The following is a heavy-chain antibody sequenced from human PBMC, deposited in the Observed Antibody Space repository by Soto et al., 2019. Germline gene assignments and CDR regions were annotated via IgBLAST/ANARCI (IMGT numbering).Heavy chain of an antibody. CDR1: GFTFSDHY. D-gene: IGHD3-3*01. CDR3: ARGNRFFYYYSMDV. V-gene: IGHV3-72*01. CDR2: TRNKANSYTT. J-gene: IGHJ6*03. Sequence: PGGSLRLSCAASGFTFSDHYMDWVRQAPGKGLEWVGRTRNKANSYTTEYAASVKGRFTISRDDSKNSLYLQMNSLKTEDTAVYYCARGNRFFYYYSMDVWGKGPTVTVSS.